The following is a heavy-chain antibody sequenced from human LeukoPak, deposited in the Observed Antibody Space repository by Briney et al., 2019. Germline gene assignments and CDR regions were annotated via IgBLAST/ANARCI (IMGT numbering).Heavy chain of an antibody. Sequence: PGGSLRLSCAASGFTFSSYAMHWVRQAPGKGLEWVAVISYDGSNKYYADSVKGRFTISRDNSKNTLYLQMNSLRAEDTAVYYCVRRNGVRLGVAFDIWGQGTMVTVSS. CDR1: GFTFSSYA. CDR3: VRRNGVRLGVAFDI. D-gene: IGHD3-16*01. CDR2: ISYDGSNK. V-gene: IGHV3-30*14. J-gene: IGHJ3*02.